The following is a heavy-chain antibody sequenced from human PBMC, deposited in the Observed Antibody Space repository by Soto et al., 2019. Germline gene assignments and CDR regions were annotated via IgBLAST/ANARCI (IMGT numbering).Heavy chain of an antibody. Sequence: ASVKVSCKASGYTFRNYPIHWVRQAPAQGLEWMGWINPDNGDTDSLEKFQGRVTITRDTSASTVYMELSRLRSEDTAVYYCARKDYYTSGYYYFDYWG. CDR1: GYTFRNYP. CDR2: INPDNGDT. V-gene: IGHV1-3*01. J-gene: IGHJ4*01. CDR3: ARKDYYTSGYYYFDY. D-gene: IGHD3-10*01.